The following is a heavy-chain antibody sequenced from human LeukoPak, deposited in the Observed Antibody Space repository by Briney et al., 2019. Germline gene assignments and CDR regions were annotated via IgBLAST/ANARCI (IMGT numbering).Heavy chain of an antibody. Sequence: SQTLSLTCTVSGDSIRSVDYYWSWIRQPPGKGLEWIGSGLYTGNTYSNPSLRSRVTISVDTSKNESSLKMNSVTAADTAVYYCAREHRSSKYFDSWGQGALMIVSS. CDR1: GDSIRSVDYY. CDR3: AREHRSSKYFDS. D-gene: IGHD6-6*01. CDR2: GLYTGNT. J-gene: IGHJ4*02. V-gene: IGHV4-30-4*01.